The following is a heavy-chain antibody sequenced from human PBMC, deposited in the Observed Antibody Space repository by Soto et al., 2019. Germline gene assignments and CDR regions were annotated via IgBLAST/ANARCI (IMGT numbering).Heavy chain of an antibody. CDR2: IYYSGGT. J-gene: IGHJ3*02. CDR3: ARTTITFGGPSAFDI. CDR1: GGSISSYY. D-gene: IGHD3-16*01. V-gene: IGHV4-59*01. Sequence: NPSETLSLTCTVSGGSISSYYWSWIRQPPGKRPEWIGYIYYSGGTSYNPSLKSRATISVDTAKNQFSLKLNSVTIADSAVYYCARTTITFGGPSAFDIWGQGTMVTVSS.